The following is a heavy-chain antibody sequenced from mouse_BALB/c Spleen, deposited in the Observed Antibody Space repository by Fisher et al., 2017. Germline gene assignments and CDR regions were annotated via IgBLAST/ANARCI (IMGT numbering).Heavy chain of an antibody. Sequence: RFTISRDNAKNTLYLQMSSLRSEDTAMYYCARTPLITTATGYFDVWGAGTSVTVSS. J-gene: IGHJ1*01. D-gene: IGHD1-2*01. V-gene: IGHV5-9*04. CDR3: ARTPLITTATGYFDV.